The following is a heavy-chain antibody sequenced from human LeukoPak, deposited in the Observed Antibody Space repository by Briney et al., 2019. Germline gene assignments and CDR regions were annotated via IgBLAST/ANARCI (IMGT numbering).Heavy chain of an antibody. CDR1: GGSFSGYY. CDR3: ARSVAAAGTNYYYYMDV. D-gene: IGHD6-13*01. J-gene: IGHJ6*03. V-gene: IGHV4-34*01. Sequence: PSETLSLTCAVYGGSFSGYYWSWIRQPPGKGLEWIGEINHSGSTNYNPSLKSRVTISVDTSKNQFSLKLSSVTAADTAVYYCARSVAAAGTNYYYYMDVWGKGTTVTVSS. CDR2: INHSGST.